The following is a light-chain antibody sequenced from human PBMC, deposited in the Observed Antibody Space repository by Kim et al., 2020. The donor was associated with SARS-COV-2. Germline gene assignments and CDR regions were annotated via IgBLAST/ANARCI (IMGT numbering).Light chain of an antibody. CDR3: MQALQTPST. V-gene: IGKV2-28*01. J-gene: IGKJ2*01. Sequence: EPAFISCRSSQSLLHSNGYNYLDWYLQKPGQSPQLLIYLGSNRASGVPDRFSGSGSGTDFTLKISRVEAEDVGVYYCMQALQTPSTFGQGTKLEI. CDR2: LGS. CDR1: QSLLHSNGYNY.